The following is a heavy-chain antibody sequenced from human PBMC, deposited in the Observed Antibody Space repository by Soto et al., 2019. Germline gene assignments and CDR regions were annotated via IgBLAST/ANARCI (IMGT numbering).Heavy chain of an antibody. V-gene: IGHV3-11*01. Sequence: QVQLVESGGALVKPGGSLSLACAASGFSFLDYYMSWIRQAPGKGLEWISYISGSGNTRYYADSVNGRFIISRDNANNSLFLQMNSLRADDTAVYYCARDLLPMVVVVMGWFPPWGQGTLVTVS. CDR2: ISGSGNTR. D-gene: IGHD3-22*01. CDR3: ARDLLPMVVVVMGWFPP. CDR1: GFSFLDYY. J-gene: IGHJ5*02.